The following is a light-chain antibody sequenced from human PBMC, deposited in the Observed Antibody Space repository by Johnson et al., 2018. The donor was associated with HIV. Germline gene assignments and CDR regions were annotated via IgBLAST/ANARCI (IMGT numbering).Light chain of an antibody. CDR1: SSNIGKNY. V-gene: IGLV1-51*02. J-gene: IGLJ1*01. CDR2: ENK. Sequence: QAVLTQPPSVSAAPGQMVSISCSGSSSNIGKNYVSWYQQFPGTAPKLLIHENKKRPSWIPDRFSGSKSGTSATLGITGLQTGDEADYYCGTWDSSLSAYVFGTGTKVTVL. CDR3: GTWDSSLSAYV.